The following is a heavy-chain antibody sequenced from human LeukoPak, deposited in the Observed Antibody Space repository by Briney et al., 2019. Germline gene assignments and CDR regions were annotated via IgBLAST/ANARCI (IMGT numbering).Heavy chain of an antibody. CDR3: ATETEETTVVTPCY. V-gene: IGHV3-21*01. CDR1: GFTFSSYT. J-gene: IGHJ4*02. Sequence: GGSLRLSCAASGFTFSSYTMNWVRQAPGKGLEWVSSISSGSSYIYYADSVKGRFTISRDNAKNSLYLQMNSLRVEDTAVYYCATETEETTVVTPCYWGQGTLVTVSS. D-gene: IGHD4-23*01. CDR2: ISSGSSYI.